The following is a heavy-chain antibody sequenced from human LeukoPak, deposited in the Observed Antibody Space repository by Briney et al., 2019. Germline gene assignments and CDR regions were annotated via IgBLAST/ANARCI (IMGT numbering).Heavy chain of an antibody. CDR1: GGSISSYY. CDR2: IYYSGST. CDR3: AQSYDSSGFYNY. Sequence: SETLSLTCTVSGGSISSYYWSWIRQPPGKGLEWIGYIYYSGSTNYNPSLKSRVTISVDTSKNQFSLKLSSVTAADTAVYYCAQSYDSSGFYNYWGQGTLVTVSS. J-gene: IGHJ4*02. V-gene: IGHV4-59*01. D-gene: IGHD3-22*01.